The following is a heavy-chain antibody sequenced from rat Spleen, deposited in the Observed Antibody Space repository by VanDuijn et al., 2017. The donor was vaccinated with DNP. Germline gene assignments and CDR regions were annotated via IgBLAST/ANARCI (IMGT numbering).Heavy chain of an antibody. CDR3: ARTGLYSSYIPFDY. Sequence: EVQLQESGPGLVKPSQSLSLTCSVTGYSISSNYWGWIRKFPGNKMEWIGHINYSGSTGYNPSLKSRISISRDTSKNQFFLQLNSVTTEDTGTYYGARTGLYSSYIPFDYWGQGVMVTVSS. J-gene: IGHJ2*01. V-gene: IGHV3-1*01. CDR1: GYSISSNY. CDR2: INYSGST. D-gene: IGHD1-2*01.